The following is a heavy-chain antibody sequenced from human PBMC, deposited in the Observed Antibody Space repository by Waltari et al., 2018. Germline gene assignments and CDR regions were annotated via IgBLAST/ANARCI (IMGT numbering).Heavy chain of an antibody. CDR3: AKQGEY. J-gene: IGHJ4*02. V-gene: IGHV3-30-3*02. D-gene: IGHD3-10*01. CDR1: GFPFSSYA. CDR2: ISYDGSKK. Sequence: QAQLVESGGGVVQPGRSLRLSCAASGFPFSSYAMHWARQAPGKGLEWVAVISYDGSKKYYADSVTGRFTISRDNSKNTLYLQMNSLNSEDTAVYFCAKQGEYWGQGTLVTVSS.